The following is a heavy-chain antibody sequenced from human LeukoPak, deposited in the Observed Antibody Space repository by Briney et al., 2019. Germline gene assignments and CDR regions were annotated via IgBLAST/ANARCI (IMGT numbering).Heavy chain of an antibody. CDR3: ARDGNRYSSSWYN. CDR1: AFIFSNYT. V-gene: IGHV3-21*01. CDR2: ISVSSTYI. Sequence: GGSLRLSCAVSAFIFSNYTMNWVRQAPGKGLEWVSSISVSSTYIYYADSVKGRFTISRDNAKNSLYLQMNSLRAEDTAVYYCARDGNRYSSSWYNWGQGTLVTVSS. D-gene: IGHD6-13*01. J-gene: IGHJ4*02.